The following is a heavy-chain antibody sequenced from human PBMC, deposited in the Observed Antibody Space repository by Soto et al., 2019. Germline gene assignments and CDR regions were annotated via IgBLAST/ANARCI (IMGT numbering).Heavy chain of an antibody. Sequence: KPSETLSLTCTVSGGSISSYYWSWIRQPPGKGLEWIGYIYYSGSTNYNPSLKSRVTISVDTSKNQFSLKLSSVTAADTAVYYCARGSIAAAGKNWLDPWGQGTLVTVSS. CDR1: GGSISSYY. D-gene: IGHD6-13*01. J-gene: IGHJ5*02. CDR2: IYYSGST. CDR3: ARGSIAAAGKNWLDP. V-gene: IGHV4-59*01.